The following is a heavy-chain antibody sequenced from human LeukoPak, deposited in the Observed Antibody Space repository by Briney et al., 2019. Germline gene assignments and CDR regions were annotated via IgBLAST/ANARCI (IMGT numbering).Heavy chain of an antibody. Sequence: ASVKVSRKASGYTFTSYYMHWVRQAPGQGLEWMGIINPSGGSTSYAQKFQGRVTMTRDTSTSTVYVELSSLRSEDTAVYYCARVRGPRGYYDSSGYYFDYWGQGTLVTVSS. CDR1: GYTFTSYY. V-gene: IGHV1-46*01. D-gene: IGHD3-22*01. J-gene: IGHJ4*02. CDR2: INPSGGST. CDR3: ARVRGPRGYYDSSGYYFDY.